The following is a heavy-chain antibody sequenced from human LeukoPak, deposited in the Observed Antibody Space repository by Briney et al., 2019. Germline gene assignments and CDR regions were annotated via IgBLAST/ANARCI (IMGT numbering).Heavy chain of an antibody. CDR1: GLTFISYA. J-gene: IGHJ5*02. Sequence: GGSLRLSCAASGLTFISYAISWVRQSPGNGPECVSSSSGSNDNTYYADSVKDRFTISRDNSKNTLSLQMNSLRAEDTAVYYCAKFRGYYGSGSRDWFDPWGQGTLVTVSS. D-gene: IGHD3-10*01. CDR2: SSGSNDNT. CDR3: AKFRGYYGSGSRDWFDP. V-gene: IGHV3-23*01.